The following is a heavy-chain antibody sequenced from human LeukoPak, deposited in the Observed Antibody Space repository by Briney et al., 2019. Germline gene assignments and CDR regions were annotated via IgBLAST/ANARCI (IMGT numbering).Heavy chain of an antibody. Sequence: ASVKVSCKSSGYTFTSYYMHWVRQAPGQGLEWMGIINPSGGSTSYAQKFQGRVTMTRDTSTSTVYMELSSLRSEDTAVYYCARELPDTLLDPWGQGTLVTVSS. CDR1: GYTFTSYY. CDR3: ARELPDTLLDP. D-gene: IGHD3-9*01. J-gene: IGHJ5*02. CDR2: INPSGGST. V-gene: IGHV1-46*01.